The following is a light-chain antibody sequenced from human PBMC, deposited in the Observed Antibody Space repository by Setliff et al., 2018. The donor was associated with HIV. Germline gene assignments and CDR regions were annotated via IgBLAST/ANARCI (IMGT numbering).Light chain of an antibody. J-gene: IGLJ2*01. CDR2: EVS. Sequence: QSALTQPASVSGSPGQSITISCTGTNSDVGGYHYVSWYQQHPGKAPKLMIYEVSNRPSGVSNRFSGSKSDNTASLTISGLQAEDEADYYCSSYTTTTIVVFGGGTKVTVL. CDR3: SSYTTTTIVV. V-gene: IGLV2-14*01. CDR1: NSDVGGYHY.